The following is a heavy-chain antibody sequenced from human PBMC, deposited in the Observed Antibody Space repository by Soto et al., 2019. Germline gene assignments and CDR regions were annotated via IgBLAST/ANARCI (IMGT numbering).Heavy chain of an antibody. V-gene: IGHV5-51*01. D-gene: IGHD1-26*01. CDR3: ARNIVGFDYYYGMDV. CDR1: GYSFASYW. CDR2: IYPGDSDT. Sequence: PGESLKISCKGSGYSFASYWIGWVRQMPGKGLEWMGIIYPGDSDTRYSPSFQGQATISADKSISTAYLQWSSLKASDTAMYYCARNIVGFDYYYGMDVWGQGTTVTVSS. J-gene: IGHJ6*02.